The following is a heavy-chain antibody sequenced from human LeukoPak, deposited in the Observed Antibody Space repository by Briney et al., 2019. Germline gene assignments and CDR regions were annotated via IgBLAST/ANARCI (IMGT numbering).Heavy chain of an antibody. Sequence: GGSLRLSCAASGFTFSNYWMTWVRQAPGKGLEWVANINRDGSERYYVDSVKGRFTISRDDAKSSLYLQMNSLRAEDTAVYYCAKDQLSEIFDYWGQGTLVTVSS. V-gene: IGHV3-7*03. CDR1: GFTFSNYW. CDR3: AKDQLSEIFDY. D-gene: IGHD5-24*01. CDR2: INRDGSER. J-gene: IGHJ4*02.